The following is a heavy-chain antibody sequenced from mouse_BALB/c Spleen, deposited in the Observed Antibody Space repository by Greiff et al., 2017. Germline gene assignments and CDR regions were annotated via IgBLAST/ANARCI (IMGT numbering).Heavy chain of an antibody. CDR3: ARKGYRYGFAY. D-gene: IGHD2-14*01. Sequence: QVQLQQSGAELVRPGSSVKISCKASGYAFSSYWMNWVKQRPGQGLEWIGQIYPGDGDTNYNGKFKGKATLTADKSSSTAYMQLSSLTSEDSAVYFCARKGYRYGFAYWGQGTLVTVSA. J-gene: IGHJ3*01. CDR2: IYPGDGDT. V-gene: IGHV1-80*01. CDR1: GYAFSSYW.